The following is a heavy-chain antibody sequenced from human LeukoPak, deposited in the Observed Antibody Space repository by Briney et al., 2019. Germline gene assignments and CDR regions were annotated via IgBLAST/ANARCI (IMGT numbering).Heavy chain of an antibody. D-gene: IGHD3-22*01. CDR1: GYTFTSYY. CDR3: ARDYYDNSDYWHDVFDI. CDR2: INPSGGST. Sequence: ASVKVSCKASGYTFTSYYMHWVRQAPGQGLEWMGIINPSGGSTSYAQKFQDRVTMTRDTSTSTVHVELRSLRSDDTAVYYCARDYYDNSDYWHDVFDIWGQGTMIIVSS. V-gene: IGHV1-46*01. J-gene: IGHJ3*02.